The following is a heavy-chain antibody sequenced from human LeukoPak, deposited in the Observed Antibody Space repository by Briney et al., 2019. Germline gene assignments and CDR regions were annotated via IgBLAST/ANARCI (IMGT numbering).Heavy chain of an antibody. V-gene: IGHV3-48*01. Sequence: GGSLRLSCAASGFTFSNYAMSWVRQAPGKGLEWVSYISSGSGTIYHADSVKGRFTISRDIAKNSLYLQINSLRVEDTAVYYCARGAGYFDYWGQGTLVTVSS. D-gene: IGHD6-13*01. CDR1: GFTFSNYA. CDR2: ISSGSGTI. J-gene: IGHJ4*02. CDR3: ARGAGYFDY.